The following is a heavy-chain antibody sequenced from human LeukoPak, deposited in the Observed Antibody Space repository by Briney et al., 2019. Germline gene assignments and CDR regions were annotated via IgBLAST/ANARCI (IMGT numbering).Heavy chain of an antibody. CDR2: ISSSGSTI. D-gene: IGHD3-3*01. CDR3: AKVPESDFWSGPTLG. CDR1: GFTFSDYY. J-gene: IGHJ4*02. V-gene: IGHV3-11*04. Sequence: PGGSLRLSCAASGFTFSDYYMSWIRQAPGKGLEWVSYISSSGSTIYYADSVKGRFTISRDNSKNTLYLQMNSLRAEDTAVYYCAKVPESDFWSGPTLGWGQGTLVTVSS.